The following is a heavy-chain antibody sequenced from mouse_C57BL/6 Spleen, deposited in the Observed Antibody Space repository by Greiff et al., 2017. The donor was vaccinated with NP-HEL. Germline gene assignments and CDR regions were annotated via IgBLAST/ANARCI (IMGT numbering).Heavy chain of an antibody. D-gene: IGHD1-1*01. CDR1: GYAFSSSW. CDR2: IYPGDGDT. J-gene: IGHJ2*01. V-gene: IGHV1-82*01. Sequence: QVQLQQSGPELVKPGASVKISCKASGYAFSSSWMNWVKQRPGTGLEWIGRIYPGDGDTNYNRKFKGKATLTADKSSSTADMQLSSLTSEDSAVYFCARSVYYYGSSSYFDYWGQGTTLTVSS. CDR3: ARSVYYYGSSSYFDY.